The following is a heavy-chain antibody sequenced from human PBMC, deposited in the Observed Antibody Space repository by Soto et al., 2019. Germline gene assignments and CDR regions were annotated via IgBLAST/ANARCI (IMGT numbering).Heavy chain of an antibody. V-gene: IGHV1-69*01. D-gene: IGHD2-2*01. CDR3: ASQDPPRDRYCTSYSCYDGWFES. J-gene: IGHJ5*01. Sequence: QVQLDQSGAEVKKPGSSVKVSCKASGGAFGTFAISWGRQAPGQGLDGMGGIIPIYVTAHYARIFKGRVTISADASTDTGYMEVTSLTSADPAVYFCASQDPPRDRYCTSYSCYDGWFESWGQGTLVTVST. CDR1: GGAFGTFA. CDR2: IIPIYVTA.